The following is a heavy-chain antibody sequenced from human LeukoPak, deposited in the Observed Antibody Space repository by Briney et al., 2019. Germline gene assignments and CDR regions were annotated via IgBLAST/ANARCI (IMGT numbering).Heavy chain of an antibody. V-gene: IGHV3-30*02. CDR1: GFTFSSYG. Sequence: PGGSLRLSCAASGFTFSSYGMHWVRQAPGKGLEWVAFIRYDGSNKYYADSVKGRFTISRDNSKNTLYLQMNSLRAEDTAVYYCAKDYSSSSHLFDYWGQGTLVTVSS. CDR2: IRYDGSNK. D-gene: IGHD6-6*01. CDR3: AKDYSSSSHLFDY. J-gene: IGHJ4*02.